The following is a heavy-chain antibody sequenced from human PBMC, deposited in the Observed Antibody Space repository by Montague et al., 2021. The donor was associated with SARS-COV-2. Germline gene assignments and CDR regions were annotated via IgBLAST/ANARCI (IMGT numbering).Heavy chain of an antibody. D-gene: IGHD4-17*01. Sequence: SLRLSCAASGFTFGSYSMNWVRQAPGKGLEWVSYISRSSRTIYYADSVKGRITISRDNAKKSLYLQMNSLRAEDTAVYYCADYGDTEPFQHWGQGTLVTVSS. CDR2: ISRSSRTI. J-gene: IGHJ1*01. V-gene: IGHV3-48*04. CDR1: GFTFGSYS. CDR3: ADYGDTEPFQH.